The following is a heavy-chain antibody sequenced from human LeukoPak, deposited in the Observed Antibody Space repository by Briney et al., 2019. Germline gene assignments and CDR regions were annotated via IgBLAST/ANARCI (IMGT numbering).Heavy chain of an antibody. V-gene: IGHV3-30*02. CDR2: IRYDGSNK. CDR1: GFTFSSYG. D-gene: IGHD5-24*01. CDR3: ARDLEMATTYQFDY. Sequence: GGSLRLSCAASGFTFSSYGMHWVRQAPGKGLEWVAFIRYDGSNKYYADSVKGRFTISRDNSKNTLYLQMNSLRAEDTAVYYCARDLEMATTYQFDYWGQGTLVTVSS. J-gene: IGHJ4*02.